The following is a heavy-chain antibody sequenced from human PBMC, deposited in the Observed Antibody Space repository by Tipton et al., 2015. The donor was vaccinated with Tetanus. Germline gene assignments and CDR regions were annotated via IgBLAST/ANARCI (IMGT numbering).Heavy chain of an antibody. V-gene: IGHV3-53*01. J-gene: IGHJ4*02. CDR1: GFIVSSHY. D-gene: IGHD6-19*01. Sequence: SLRLSCVASGFIVSSHYMSWVRQAPGKGLEWVSVMYSGGDTYYVDSVKGRFSISRDNAKNTLYLQMNSLRVEDTAVYYCVRDGGSSGWLAYWGQGILVTVSS. CDR3: VRDGGSSGWLAY. CDR2: MYSGGDT.